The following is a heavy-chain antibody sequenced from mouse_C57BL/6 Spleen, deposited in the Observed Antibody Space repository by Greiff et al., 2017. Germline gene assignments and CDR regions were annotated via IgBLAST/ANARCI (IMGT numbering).Heavy chain of an antibody. Sequence: EVKLVESGGGLVQPGGSLSLSCAASGFTFTDYYMSWVRQPPGKALEWLGFIRNKANGYTTEYSASVKGRFTISRDNSQSILYLQMNALRAEDSATYYCARYGELRQDWYFDVWGTGTTVTVSS. D-gene: IGHD2-4*01. CDR3: ARYGELRQDWYFDV. V-gene: IGHV7-3*01. CDR1: GFTFTDYY. J-gene: IGHJ1*03. CDR2: IRNKANGYTT.